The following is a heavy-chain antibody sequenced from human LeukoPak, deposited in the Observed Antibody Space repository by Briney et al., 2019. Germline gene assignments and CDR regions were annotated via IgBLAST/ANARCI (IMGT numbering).Heavy chain of an antibody. CDR2: INSSSSYT. CDR3: ARGGGAAADY. D-gene: IGHD6-13*01. CDR1: GFTLSDYY. J-gene: IGHJ4*02. V-gene: IGHV3-11*05. Sequence: PGGSLRLSCAASGFTLSDYYMSWIRQAPGKGLEWVSYINSSSSYTNYADSVKGRFTISRDNAKNSLYLQMNSLRAEDTAVYFCARGGGAAADYWGQGTLVTVSS.